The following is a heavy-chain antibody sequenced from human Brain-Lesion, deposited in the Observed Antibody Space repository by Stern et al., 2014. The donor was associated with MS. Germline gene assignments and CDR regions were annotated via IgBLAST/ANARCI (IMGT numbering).Heavy chain of an antibody. Sequence: QVQLVESGAEVKKPGSSVKVSCRSSAGTFSTYEISWVRQAPGQGLEWMGKIGPIFGTTNYAQKFQGRVTITADESTNTAYMELSSLGSEDTAVYYCARGEGYSSRWYEVQSWGQGTLVTVSS. D-gene: IGHD6-13*01. CDR1: AGTFSTYE. CDR3: ARGEGYSSRWYEVQS. CDR2: IGPIFGTT. V-gene: IGHV1-69*18. J-gene: IGHJ1*01.